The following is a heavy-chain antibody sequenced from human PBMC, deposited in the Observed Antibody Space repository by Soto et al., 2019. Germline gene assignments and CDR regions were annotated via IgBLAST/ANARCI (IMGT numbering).Heavy chain of an antibody. CDR3: AKENPFGEYPGY. V-gene: IGHV3-30*18. D-gene: IGHD3-10*01. CDR1: GFTFSSYG. Sequence: QVQLVESGGGVVQPGRSLRLSCAASGFTFSSYGMHWVRQAPGKGLEWVAVISYDGSNKYYADSVKGRFTISRDNSKNTLYLQMNSLRAEDTAAYYCAKENPFGEYPGYWGQGTLVTVSS. CDR2: ISYDGSNK. J-gene: IGHJ4*02.